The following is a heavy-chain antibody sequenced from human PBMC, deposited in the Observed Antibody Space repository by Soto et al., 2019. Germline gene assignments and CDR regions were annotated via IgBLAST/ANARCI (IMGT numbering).Heavy chain of an antibody. J-gene: IGHJ3*02. CDR2: INPNSGGT. CDR3: AIIPLRGAFDI. Sequence: ASVKVSCKASGYTFTGYYMHWVRQAPGQGLEWMGWINPNSGGTNYAQKFQGWVTTTRDTSISTAYMELSRLRSDDTAVYYCAIIPLRGAFDIWGQGTMVTVSS. D-gene: IGHD3-10*01. V-gene: IGHV1-2*04. CDR1: GYTFTGYY.